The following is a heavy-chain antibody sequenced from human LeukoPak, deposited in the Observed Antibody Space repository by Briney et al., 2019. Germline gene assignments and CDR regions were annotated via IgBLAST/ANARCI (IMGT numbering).Heavy chain of an antibody. CDR2: IYYSGST. CDR3: ARLAAAGYVGY. V-gene: IGHV4-59*08. CDR1: GGSISSYY. D-gene: IGHD6-13*01. J-gene: IGHJ4*02. Sequence: SETLSLTCTVSGGSISSYYWSWTRQPPGKGLEWIGYIYYSGSTNYNPSLKSRVTISVDTSKNQFSLKLSSVTAADTAVYYCARLAAAGYVGYWGQGTLVTVSS.